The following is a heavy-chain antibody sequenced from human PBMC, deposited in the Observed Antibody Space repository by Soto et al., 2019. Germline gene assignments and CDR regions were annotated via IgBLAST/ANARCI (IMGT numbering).Heavy chain of an antibody. Sequence: VQLVESGGGLVKPGGSLRLSCVVSGFSFSDYYMSWIRQAPGKGLEWISYISNTGSTKYYADSVKGRFTISRDNAKNSLYLQMNSLRGEDTAVYYCARDYYGDYILDYWGQGTLVTVSS. V-gene: IGHV3-11*01. CDR2: ISNTGSTK. CDR1: GFSFSDYY. J-gene: IGHJ4*02. D-gene: IGHD4-17*01. CDR3: ARDYYGDYILDY.